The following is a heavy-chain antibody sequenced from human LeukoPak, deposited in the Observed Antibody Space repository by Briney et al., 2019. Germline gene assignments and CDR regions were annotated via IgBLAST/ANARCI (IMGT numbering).Heavy chain of an antibody. V-gene: IGHV3-53*05. CDR3: AKDEYYYGSGSYYYPGY. D-gene: IGHD3-10*01. J-gene: IGHJ4*02. CDR2: IYSGAGT. CDR1: GFIVSSNY. Sequence: GGSLRLSCAASGFIVSSNYMSWVRQAPGKGLEWVSIIYSGAGTTYADSVKGRFTISRDNSKNTLYLQMNSLRAEDTAVYYCAKDEYYYGSGSYYYPGYWGQGTLVTVSS.